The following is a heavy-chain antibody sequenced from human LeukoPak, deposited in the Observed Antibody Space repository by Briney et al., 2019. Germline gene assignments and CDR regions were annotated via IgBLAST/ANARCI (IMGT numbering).Heavy chain of an antibody. J-gene: IGHJ4*02. V-gene: IGHV3-74*01. Sequence: GGSLRLSCAASGFTFSSYWMHWVRQAPGKGLVWVSRINSDGSSTSNADSVKGRFTISRDNAKNTLYLQMNSLRAEDTAVYYCARVPGVRGPLNNWGQGTLVTVSS. CDR1: GFTFSSYW. CDR2: INSDGSST. CDR3: ARVPGVRGPLNN. D-gene: IGHD3-10*01.